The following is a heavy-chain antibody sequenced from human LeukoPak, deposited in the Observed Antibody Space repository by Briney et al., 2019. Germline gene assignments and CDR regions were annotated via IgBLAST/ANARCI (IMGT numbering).Heavy chain of an antibody. V-gene: IGHV1-8*01. CDR2: MNPNSGNT. D-gene: IGHD2-2*01. CDR1: GYTFTRYD. J-gene: IGHJ4*02. Sequence: AASVTVSFKASGYTFTRYDINWVRQATGQGREWMGWMNPNSGNTGYAQKFQGRVTMTRNTSISTAYMELSSLRSEGTAVYYCARGRQGGSTSFDYWGQGTLVTVSS. CDR3: ARGRQGGSTSFDY.